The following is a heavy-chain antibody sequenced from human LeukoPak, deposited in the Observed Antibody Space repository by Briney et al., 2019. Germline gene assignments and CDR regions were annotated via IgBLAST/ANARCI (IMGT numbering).Heavy chain of an antibody. V-gene: IGHV1-2*02. CDR1: GYTFTGYY. D-gene: IGHD3-3*01. Sequence: ASVKVSCKASGYTFTGYYMHWVRQAPGQGLEWMGWINPNSGGTNYAQKFQGRVTMTRDTSISKAYMELSRLRSDDTAVYYCAREPRDTIFGVVIIGYYYYYMDVWGKGTTVTVSS. CDR3: AREPRDTIFGVVIIGYYYYYMDV. J-gene: IGHJ6*03. CDR2: INPNSGGT.